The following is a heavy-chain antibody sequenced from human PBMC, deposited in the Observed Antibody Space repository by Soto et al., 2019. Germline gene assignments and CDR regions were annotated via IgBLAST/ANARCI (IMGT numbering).Heavy chain of an antibody. CDR1: GDSMSSYY. D-gene: IGHD7-27*01. CDR2: ISATGTT. J-gene: IGHJ3*01. CDR3: ARDPSGASDF. V-gene: IGHV4-4*07. Sequence: QVQLQESGPGLVEPSETLSLTCTVSGDSMSSYYWSWIRQSAEQGLEWIGRISATGTTTYIPSLKMRITLSVDTSKNQFSLNLKFVTSADASVYFCARDPSGASDFWGQGTVVTVS.